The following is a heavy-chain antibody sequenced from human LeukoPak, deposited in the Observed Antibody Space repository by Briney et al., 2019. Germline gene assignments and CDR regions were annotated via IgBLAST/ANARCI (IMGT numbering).Heavy chain of an antibody. D-gene: IGHD1-26*01. CDR1: GFTFNTYA. CDR3: AKAMWELLGYFDY. Sequence: GGSLRLSCAASGFTFNTYAMTWVRQAPGKGLEWVSTVSGNGRDTYYADSMKGRFTISRDNPKNTLYLQMNSLRAEDTAVYYCAKAMWELLGYFDYWGQGTLVTVSS. CDR2: VSGNGRDT. V-gene: IGHV3-23*01. J-gene: IGHJ4*02.